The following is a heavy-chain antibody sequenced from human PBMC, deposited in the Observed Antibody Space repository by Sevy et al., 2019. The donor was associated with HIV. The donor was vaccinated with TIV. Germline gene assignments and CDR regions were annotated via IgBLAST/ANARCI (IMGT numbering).Heavy chain of an antibody. D-gene: IGHD1-26*01. CDR2: IKSKGGGGTI. CDR3: TWDHDYYYGTNV. V-gene: IGHV3-15*07. Sequence: GGSLRLSCAASGFTFINAWMNWVRQAPGKGLEWVGRIKSKGGGGTIDYAAPVKGRFSISRDDSKNTLYLQMNSLKIEDTALYYCTWDHDYYYGTNVWGQGTTVTVSS. J-gene: IGHJ6*02. CDR1: GFTFINAW.